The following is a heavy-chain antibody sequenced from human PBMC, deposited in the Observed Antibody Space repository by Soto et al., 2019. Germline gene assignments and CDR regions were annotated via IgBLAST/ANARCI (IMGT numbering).Heavy chain of an antibody. V-gene: IGHV3-48*02. Sequence: GGSLRLSCAASGFTFSSYSMNWVRQAPGKGLEWVSYISSSSSTIYYADSVKGRFTISRDNAKNSLYLQMNSLRDEDTAVYYCARSNYYGSGSYYNPLTYYYYYGMDVWGQGTTVTVSS. CDR3: ARSNYYGSGSYYNPLTYYYYYGMDV. D-gene: IGHD3-10*01. CDR1: GFTFSSYS. J-gene: IGHJ6*02. CDR2: ISSSSSTI.